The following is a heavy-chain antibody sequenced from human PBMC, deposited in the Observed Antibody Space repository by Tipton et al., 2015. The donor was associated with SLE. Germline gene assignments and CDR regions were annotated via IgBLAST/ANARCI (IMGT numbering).Heavy chain of an antibody. CDR3: ARGQDSSSGGFDP. J-gene: IGHJ5*02. CDR1: GGSFSGYY. D-gene: IGHD6-13*01. Sequence: TLSLTCAVYGGSFSGYYWSWIRQPLGKGLEWIGEINHRGSTNYNPSLKSRVTISVDTSKNQFSLKLISVTAADTAVYYCARGQDSSSGGFDPWDQGTLVPVSS. V-gene: IGHV4-34*01. CDR2: INHRGST.